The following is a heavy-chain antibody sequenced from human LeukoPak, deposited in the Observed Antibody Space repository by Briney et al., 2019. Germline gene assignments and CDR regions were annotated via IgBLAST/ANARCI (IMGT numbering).Heavy chain of an antibody. D-gene: IGHD2-2*01. Sequence: SVKVSCKASGGTSRSYPISWVPQAPGQGLEWIGGIIPIFGTANYAQKFQGRVTITADESTSTAYMELSSLRSEDTAVYYGARARDIVVVPAAMGPYWFFDLWGRGTLVTVSS. CDR2: IIPIFGTA. V-gene: IGHV1-69*13. J-gene: IGHJ2*01. CDR3: ARARDIVVVPAAMGPYWFFDL. CDR1: GGTSRSYP.